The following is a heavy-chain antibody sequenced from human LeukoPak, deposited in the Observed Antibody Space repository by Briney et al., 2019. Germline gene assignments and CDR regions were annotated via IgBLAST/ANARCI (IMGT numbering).Heavy chain of an antibody. CDR1: GFTFSSYG. D-gene: IGHD6-19*01. J-gene: IGHJ4*02. Sequence: GGSLRLSCAASGFTFSSYGMHWVRQAPGKGLEWVAVISYDGSNKYYADSVKGRFTISRDNSKNTLYLQMNSLRAEDMAVYYCATATPYSSGWYSLDYWGQGTLVTVSS. V-gene: IGHV3-30*03. CDR3: ATATPYSSGWYSLDY. CDR2: ISYDGSNK.